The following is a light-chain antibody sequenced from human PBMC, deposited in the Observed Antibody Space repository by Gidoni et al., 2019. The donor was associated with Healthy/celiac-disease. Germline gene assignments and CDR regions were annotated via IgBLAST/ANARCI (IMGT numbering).Light chain of an antibody. J-gene: IGLJ2*01. CDR1: SSDVGGYHY. Sequence: QSPLTHPRPVPGSPGQSVTISCTGTSSDVGGYHYVSWYQQHPGKAPKLMIYAVSKRPSGVPDRFSGSKSGNTASLTISGLQAEDEADYYCCSYAGSYTVVFGGGTKLTVL. CDR3: CSYAGSYTVV. CDR2: AVS. V-gene: IGLV2-11*01.